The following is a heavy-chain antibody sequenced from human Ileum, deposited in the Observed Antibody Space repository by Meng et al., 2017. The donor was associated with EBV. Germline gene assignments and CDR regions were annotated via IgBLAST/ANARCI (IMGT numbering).Heavy chain of an antibody. CDR1: GYSFSRYV. J-gene: IGHJ4*02. CDR2: INPYDGDT. D-gene: IGHD1/OR15-1a*01. CDR3: ASKQYFFAY. V-gene: IGHV1-18*01. Sequence: QVQLVQSGTEVKKPGASVKVSCKTSGYSFSRYVISWVRQAPGQGLEWVGWINPYDGDTNYAQKLQDRVTLTTDTSMSTAYMELRSLRSDDTAVYYCASKQYFFAYWGQGTLVTASS.